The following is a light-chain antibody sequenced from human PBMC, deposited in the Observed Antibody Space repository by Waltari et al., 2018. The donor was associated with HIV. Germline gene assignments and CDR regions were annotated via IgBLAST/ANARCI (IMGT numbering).Light chain of an antibody. Sequence: QSVLTQPPSVSGAPGQRVTISCTGSSSNIGAGYDVHWYQQLPGTAPKLLLYGSTNRPAGVPYRFSGAKSGTSASLAITGLLVEDEADYYCQSYDSSLSGYVFGTGTKVTVL. CDR3: QSYDSSLSGYV. J-gene: IGLJ1*01. V-gene: IGLV1-40*01. CDR1: SSNIGAGYD. CDR2: GST.